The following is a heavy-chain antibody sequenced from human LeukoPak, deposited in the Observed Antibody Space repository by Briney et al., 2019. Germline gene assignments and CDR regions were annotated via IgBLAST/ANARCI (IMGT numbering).Heavy chain of an antibody. V-gene: IGHV3-72*01. J-gene: IGHJ5*02. D-gene: IGHD5-24*01. CDR1: GFTFSDHY. CDR2: SRNKANSYST. CDR3: ARDREIWLPHNWFDP. Sequence: GGSLRLSCAASGFTFSDHYMDWVRQAPGKGLEWVGRSRNKANSYSTTFGKSVKGRLTISRDESENSLYLQLNSLKTEDTGVYYCARDREIWLPHNWFDPWGQGTLVTVSS.